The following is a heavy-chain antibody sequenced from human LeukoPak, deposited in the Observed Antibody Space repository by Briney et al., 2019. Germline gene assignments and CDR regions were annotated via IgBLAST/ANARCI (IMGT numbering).Heavy chain of an antibody. CDR1: GFTFDDYA. J-gene: IGHJ4*02. CDR2: ISWNSGSI. V-gene: IGHV3-9*01. Sequence: GRSLRLSCAASGFTFDDYAMHWVRQAPGKGLEWVSGISWNSGSIGYADSVKGRFTISRDNAKNSLYLQMNSLRAEDTAVYYCAKESSWGAGVYWGQGTLVTVSS. CDR3: AKESSWGAGVY. D-gene: IGHD6-13*01.